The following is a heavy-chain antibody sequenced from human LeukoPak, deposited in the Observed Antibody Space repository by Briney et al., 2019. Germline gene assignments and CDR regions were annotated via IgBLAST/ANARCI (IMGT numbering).Heavy chain of an antibody. CDR3: AKTPVKSASGSEVY. J-gene: IGHJ4*02. D-gene: IGHD2-15*01. V-gene: IGHV3-23*01. Sequence: PEGSLRLSCAASGFTFSSYAMSWVRQAPGKGLEWVSAISGSGGSTYYADSVKGRFTISRDNSKNTLYLQMNSLRAEDTAVYYCAKTPVKSASGSEVYWGQGTLVTVSS. CDR2: ISGSGGST. CDR1: GFTFSSYA.